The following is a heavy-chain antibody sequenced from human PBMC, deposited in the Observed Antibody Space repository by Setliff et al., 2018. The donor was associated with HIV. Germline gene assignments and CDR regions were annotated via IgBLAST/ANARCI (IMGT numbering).Heavy chain of an antibody. V-gene: IGHV5-51*01. CDR1: ENSFTYYW. D-gene: IGHD4-17*01. Sequence: GESLKISCKGSENSFTYYWIGWVRQMPGKGLEWMGVIYPGDSDTKYSPSFQGHVTISIDKSVSSAHLQWSSLKASDTAMYYCARHKNGAYSLDSWGQGTLVTVSS. CDR3: ARHKNGAYSLDS. J-gene: IGHJ4*02. CDR2: IYPGDSDT.